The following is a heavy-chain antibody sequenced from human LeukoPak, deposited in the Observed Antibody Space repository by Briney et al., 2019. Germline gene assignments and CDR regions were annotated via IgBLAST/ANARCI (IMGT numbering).Heavy chain of an antibody. V-gene: IGHV3-23*01. CDR2: ISGSGGST. D-gene: IGHD3-16*01. Sequence: GGSLRLSCAASGFTFSNYAMSWVRQAPGKGLEWVSAISGSGGSTYYADSVKGRFTISRDNSKNTLYLQMNSLRAEDTAVYYCANELSAFGAPYFDYWGQGTLVTVSS. CDR3: ANELSAFGAPYFDY. J-gene: IGHJ4*02. CDR1: GFTFSNYA.